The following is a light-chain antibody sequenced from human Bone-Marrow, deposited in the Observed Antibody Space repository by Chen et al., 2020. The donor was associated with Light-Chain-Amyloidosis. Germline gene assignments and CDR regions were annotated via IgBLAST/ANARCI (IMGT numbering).Light chain of an antibody. J-gene: IGLJ2*01. V-gene: IGLV3-25*03. CDR1: DLPTKY. CDR2: RDT. Sequence: SYELTQPPSVSVSPGQTARITCSGDDLPTKYAYWYQQKPGQAPVLVIHRDTERPSGISERFSGSSSGTTATFTISGVQAEDEADYQCQSADSSGTYEVICGGGTKLTVL. CDR3: QSADSSGTYEVI.